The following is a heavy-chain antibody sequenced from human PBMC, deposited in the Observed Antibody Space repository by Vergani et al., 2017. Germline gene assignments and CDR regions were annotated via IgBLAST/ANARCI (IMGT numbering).Heavy chain of an antibody. CDR2: ISGSGGST. J-gene: IGHJ4*02. V-gene: IGHV3-23*01. Sequence: EVQLLESWGGLVQPGGSLRLSCAASGFTFSSYAMSWVRQAPGKGLEWVSAISGSGGSTYYADSVKGRFTISRDNTKNTLYLQMNSLSAQDTAVYYCAKVRPFLGGSYFSSSLDYWGQGTLVTVSS. CDR1: GFTFSSYA. D-gene: IGHD1-26*01. CDR3: AKVRPFLGGSYFSSSLDY.